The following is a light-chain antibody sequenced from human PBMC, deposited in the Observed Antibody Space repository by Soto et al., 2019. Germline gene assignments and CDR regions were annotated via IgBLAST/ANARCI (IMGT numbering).Light chain of an antibody. J-gene: IGKJ2*01. V-gene: IGKV1-33*01. CDR3: KQSGYLLS. CDR1: QEISYY. CDR2: GAT. Sequence: DLQMSQSPSSLSASVGDRVTISCQASQEISYYLNWYQVRPGKAPKLLIYGATNLETGVPSRFGGSGSGTDFTFTISSVQPEDVATSYCKQSGYLLSFGQGTKLEVK.